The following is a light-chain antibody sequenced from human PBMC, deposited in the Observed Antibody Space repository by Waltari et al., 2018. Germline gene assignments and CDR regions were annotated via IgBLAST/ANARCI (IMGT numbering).Light chain of an antibody. CDR1: ESITTNF. CDR3: QHYGRSAIT. V-gene: IGKV3-20*01. CDR2: GAS. J-gene: IGKJ5*01. Sequence: EIVLTQSPVTLSLSPGERATLSCRASESITTNFIAWYQQKPGQAPRLLIYGASIRATGISDLFSGSGSGTDFTLTISRLEPEDFAVYYCQHYGRSAITFGQGTRLDIK.